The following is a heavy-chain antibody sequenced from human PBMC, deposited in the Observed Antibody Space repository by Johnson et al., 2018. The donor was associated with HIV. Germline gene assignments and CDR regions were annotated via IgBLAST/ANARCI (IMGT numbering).Heavy chain of an antibody. CDR2: ISYDGSNK. J-gene: IGHJ3*02. Sequence: QVQLVESGGGLVKPGGSLRLSCAASGFTFSSYAMHWVRQAPGKGLEWVAVISYDGSNKYYADSVKGRFTISRDTSKNTLYLQMNSLRAEDTAVYYCAKEQSVVVIGIGAFDIWGQGTMVTVSS. V-gene: IGHV3-30-3*01. CDR3: AKEQSVVVIGIGAFDI. D-gene: IGHD3-22*01. CDR1: GFTFSSYA.